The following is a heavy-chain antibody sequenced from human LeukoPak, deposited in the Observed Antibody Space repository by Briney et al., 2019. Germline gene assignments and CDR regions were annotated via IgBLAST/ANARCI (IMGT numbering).Heavy chain of an antibody. D-gene: IGHD3-22*01. Sequence: SETLSLTCAVYGGSFSGYYWSWIRQPPGKGLEWIGEINHSGSTNYNPSLKSRVTISVDTSKNQFSLKLSSVTAADTACYYCGRGPPPPTYYYDSSGYYYFDYWGQGTLVTVSS. CDR2: INHSGST. CDR1: GGSFSGYY. CDR3: GRGPPPPTYYYDSSGYYYFDY. J-gene: IGHJ4*02. V-gene: IGHV4-34*01.